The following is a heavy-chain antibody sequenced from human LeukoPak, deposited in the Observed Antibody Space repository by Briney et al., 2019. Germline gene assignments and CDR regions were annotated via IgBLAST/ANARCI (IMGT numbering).Heavy chain of an antibody. CDR1: GGSLSSGSYY. CDR3: AREGDCGGDCYLNWFDP. D-gene: IGHD2-21*02. J-gene: IGHJ5*02. V-gene: IGHV4-61*02. Sequence: PSQTLSLTCTVSGGSLSSGSYYWSWIRQPAGKGLEWIGRIYTSGSTNYNPSLKSRVTISVDTSKNQFSLKLSSVTAADTAVYYCAREGDCGGDCYLNWFDPWGQGTLVTVSS. CDR2: IYTSGST.